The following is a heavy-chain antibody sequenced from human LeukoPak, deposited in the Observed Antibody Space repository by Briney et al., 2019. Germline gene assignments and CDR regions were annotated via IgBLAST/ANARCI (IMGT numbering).Heavy chain of an antibody. CDR2: INHSGST. CDR1: GGSISSGDYY. Sequence: SQTLSLTCTVSGGSISSGDYYWSWIRQPPGKGLEWIGEINHSGSTNYNPSLKSRVTISVDTSKNQFSLKLSSVTAADTAVYYCARPGSIAARWAFDYWGQGTLVTVSS. D-gene: IGHD6-6*01. J-gene: IGHJ4*02. V-gene: IGHV4-30-4*08. CDR3: ARPGSIAARWAFDY.